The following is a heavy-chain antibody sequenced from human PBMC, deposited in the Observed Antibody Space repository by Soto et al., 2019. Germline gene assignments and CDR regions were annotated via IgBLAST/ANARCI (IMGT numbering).Heavy chain of an antibody. CDR2: IHYSGST. CDR1: GGSISSYS. Sequence: SETLSLTCTVSGGSISSYSWSWIRQPPGKGLEWIGYIHYSGSTNYNPSLKSRVPISVDTSKNQFSLKLSSVTAADTAVYYCERGGYNYEWFDPWGQGTLVTVSS. CDR3: ERGGYNYEWFDP. V-gene: IGHV4-59*01. J-gene: IGHJ5*02. D-gene: IGHD5-12*01.